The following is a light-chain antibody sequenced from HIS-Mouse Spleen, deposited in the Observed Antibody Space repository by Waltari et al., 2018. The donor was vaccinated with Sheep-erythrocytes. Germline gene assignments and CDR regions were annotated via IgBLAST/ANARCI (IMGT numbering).Light chain of an antibody. CDR1: RSAVGGFNS. V-gene: IGLV2-8*01. J-gene: IGLJ3*02. CDR3: SSYAGSNNWV. CDR2: EVS. Sequence: QSALTQPPSASGSPGPSVTISCTGTRSAVGGFNSVSWYQQHPGKAPKLMIYEVSKRPSGVPDRFSGSKSGNTASLTVSGLQAEDEADYYCSSYAGSNNWVFGGGTKLTVL.